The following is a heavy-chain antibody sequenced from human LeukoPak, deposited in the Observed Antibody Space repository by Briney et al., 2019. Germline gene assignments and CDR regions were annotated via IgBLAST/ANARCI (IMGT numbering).Heavy chain of an antibody. CDR2: ISSSSSTI. CDR1: GFTVSSYS. J-gene: IGHJ6*02. V-gene: IGHV3-48*01. D-gene: IGHD3-10*01. Sequence: GGSLRLSCAASGFTVSSYSMNWVRQAPGKGLEWVSYISSSSSTIYYADSVKGRFTISRDNAKNSLYLQMNSLRAEDTAVYYCARDLGGVGSGIRYYYYGMDVWGQGTTVTVSS. CDR3: ARDLGGVGSGIRYYYYGMDV.